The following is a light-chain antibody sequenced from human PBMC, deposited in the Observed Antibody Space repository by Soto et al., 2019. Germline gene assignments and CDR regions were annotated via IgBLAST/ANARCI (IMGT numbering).Light chain of an antibody. V-gene: IGKV1-33*01. CDR1: LHINDC. CDR3: QPYDSLFS. Sequence: DIQLTQSPSSLSASVGDRITITCQASLHINDCVNWYQQKPGKAPKLLVYDASTLETGVPLRFSGSGSGRECTFTISGLQPEDVATYYGQPYDSLFSFGPGTKVEI. J-gene: IGKJ3*01. CDR2: DAS.